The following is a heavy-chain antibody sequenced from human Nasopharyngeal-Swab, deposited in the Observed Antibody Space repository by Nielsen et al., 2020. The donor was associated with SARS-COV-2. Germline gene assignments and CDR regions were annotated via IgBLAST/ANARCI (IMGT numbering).Heavy chain of an antibody. D-gene: IGHD5-24*01. CDR1: GYIFTSYG. CDR2: ISAYNGNT. Sequence: ASVKVSCKASGYIFTSYGISWVRQAPGQGLEWMGWISAYNGNTNYAQKLQGRVTMTTDTSTSTAYMELRSLRSDDTAVYYCARVMEMATILVGYYYMDVWGKGTTVTVSS. CDR3: ARVMEMATILVGYYYMDV. J-gene: IGHJ6*03. V-gene: IGHV1-18*01.